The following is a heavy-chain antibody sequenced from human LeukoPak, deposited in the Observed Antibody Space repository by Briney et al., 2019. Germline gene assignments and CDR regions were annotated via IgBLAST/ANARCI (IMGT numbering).Heavy chain of an antibody. CDR3: AKTLNRGGFFGVVIIDQYYGMDV. D-gene: IGHD3-3*01. CDR2: ISSNGGST. V-gene: IGHV3-64*04. Sequence: PGGSLRLSCSASGFTFSSYAMHWVRQAPGKGLEYVSAISSNGGSTYYADSVKGRLTISRDNSKNTLYLQVNSLRAEDTAVYYCAKTLNRGGFFGVVIIDQYYGMDVWGQGTTVTVSS. CDR1: GFTFSSYA. J-gene: IGHJ6*02.